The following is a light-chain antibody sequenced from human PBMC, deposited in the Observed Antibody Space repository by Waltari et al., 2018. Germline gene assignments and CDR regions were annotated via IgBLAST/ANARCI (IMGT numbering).Light chain of an antibody. CDR3: CSYGGTNTV. Sequence: QSALTQPPSASGSPAQSVTIPCTERDSDVGGHRYVSWYHQHPGKVPKLIIYEVNKWPSGVPDRFSAAMSGNTASLTISGLQAGDEADYYCCSYGGTNTVFGGGTRLTVL. V-gene: IGLV2-8*01. CDR2: EVN. CDR1: DSDVGGHRY. J-gene: IGLJ2*01.